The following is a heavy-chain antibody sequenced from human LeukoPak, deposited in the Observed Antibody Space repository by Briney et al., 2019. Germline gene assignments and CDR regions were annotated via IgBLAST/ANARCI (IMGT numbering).Heavy chain of an antibody. V-gene: IGHV5-51*01. CDR1: GYTFTSYW. CDR2: IYPGDSDT. Sequence: GESLKISCQGSGYTFTSYWIGWVRQLPVKGLEWMGSIYPGDSDTKYSPSFQGQVTISVDKSTNTAYLQWKSLKASDTAMYYCARLPIAAAADYWGQGALVTVSS. D-gene: IGHD6-13*01. CDR3: ARLPIAAAADY. J-gene: IGHJ4*02.